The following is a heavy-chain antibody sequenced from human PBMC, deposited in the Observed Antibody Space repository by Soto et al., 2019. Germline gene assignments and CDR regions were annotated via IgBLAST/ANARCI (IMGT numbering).Heavy chain of an antibody. V-gene: IGHV3-23*01. CDR2: ISGSGGST. Sequence: GGSLRLSCAASGFTFSSYAMSWVRQAPGKGLEWVSAISGSGGSTYYADSVKGRFTISRDNSKNTLYLQMNSLRAEDTALYYCAKDGKQQLDYFDYWGQGTLVTVSS. D-gene: IGHD6-13*01. CDR1: GFTFSSYA. CDR3: AKDGKQQLDYFDY. J-gene: IGHJ4*02.